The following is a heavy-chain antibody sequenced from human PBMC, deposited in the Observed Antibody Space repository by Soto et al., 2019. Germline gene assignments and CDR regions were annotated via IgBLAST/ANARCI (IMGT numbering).Heavy chain of an antibody. V-gene: IGHV1-69*05. CDR2: IIPIFGTA. D-gene: IGHD6-6*01. J-gene: IGHJ4*02. CDR1: GGTFSSYA. CDR3: ASGSSSSPVDY. Sequence: GASVKVSCKASGGTFSSYAISWVRQAPGQGLEWMGGIIPIFGTANYAQKFQGRVTMTTNASISTAYMELSSLRSEDTAVYYCASGSSSSPVDYWGQGTLVTVSS.